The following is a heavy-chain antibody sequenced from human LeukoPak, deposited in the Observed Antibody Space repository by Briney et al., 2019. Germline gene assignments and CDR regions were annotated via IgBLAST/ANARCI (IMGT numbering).Heavy chain of an antibody. D-gene: IGHD1-1*01. V-gene: IGHV4-39*01. Sequence: GSLRLSCAASGFIFSSYSMSWIRQAPGKGLEWIGNIDYSGSTYNNLSLKSRVTISVDTSKNQVSLKLSSVTAADTAVYYCVRRGTTGTDFDYWGQGTLVTVSS. CDR3: VRRGTTGTDFDY. CDR2: IDYSGST. CDR1: GFIFSSYS. J-gene: IGHJ4*02.